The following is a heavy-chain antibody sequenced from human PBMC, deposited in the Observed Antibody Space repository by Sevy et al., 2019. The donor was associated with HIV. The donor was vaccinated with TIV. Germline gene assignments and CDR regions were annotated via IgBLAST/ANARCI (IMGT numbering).Heavy chain of an antibody. V-gene: IGHV3-7*01. Sequence: GGSLRLSCAASGFTFSKYWMGWVRQAPGKGLEWVANIKQDAGQNYYVDSVKGRFTISRDNAKNSLYLQMNSLRAEYTAVYFWARDEGSYYFDDWGQGTLVTVSS. D-gene: IGHD1-26*01. CDR2: IKQDAGQN. CDR1: GFTFSKYW. CDR3: ARDEGSYYFDD. J-gene: IGHJ4*02.